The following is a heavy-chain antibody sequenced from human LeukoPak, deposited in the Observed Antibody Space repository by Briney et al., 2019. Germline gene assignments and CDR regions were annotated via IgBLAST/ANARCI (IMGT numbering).Heavy chain of an antibody. CDR1: GFTFSSYS. Sequence: PGGSLRLSCAASGFTFSSYSMNWVRQAPGKGPEWVSSISSSSSYIYYADSVKGRFTISRDNAKNSLYLQMNSLRAEDTAVYYCARDQVAVAGRGNYYYYGMDVWGQGTTVTVSS. V-gene: IGHV3-21*01. CDR2: ISSSSSYI. D-gene: IGHD6-19*01. CDR3: ARDQVAVAGRGNYYYYGMDV. J-gene: IGHJ6*02.